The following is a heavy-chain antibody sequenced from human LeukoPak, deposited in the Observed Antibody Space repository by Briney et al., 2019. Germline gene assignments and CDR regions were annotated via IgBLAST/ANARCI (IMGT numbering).Heavy chain of an antibody. CDR2: IIPILGIA. D-gene: IGHD5-24*01. V-gene: IGHV1-69*04. Sequence: SVKVSCKASGGTFSSYAISWVRQAPGQGLEWLGRIIPILGIANYAQKFQGRVTITADKSTSTAYMELSSLRSEDTAVYYCARQVEMATTHFDYWGQGTLVTVSS. J-gene: IGHJ4*02. CDR3: ARQVEMATTHFDY. CDR1: GGTFSSYA.